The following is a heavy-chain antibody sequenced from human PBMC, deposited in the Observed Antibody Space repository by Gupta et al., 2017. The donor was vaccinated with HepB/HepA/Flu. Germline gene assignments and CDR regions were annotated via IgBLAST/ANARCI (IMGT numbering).Heavy chain of an antibody. CDR2: IYYSGST. CDR3: ASTLGYCIITSCYRHFDY. V-gene: IGHV4-59*01. D-gene: IGHD2-2*01. CDR1: GGSISSYY. Sequence: QVQLQESGPGLVKPSETLSLTCTVSGGSISSYYWSWIRQPPGKGLEWIGYIYYSGSTNYNPSLNRRFTISVDTSKNQFSLKLSSVTAADTAVYYCASTLGYCIITSCYRHFDYWVYGPLVTVAS. J-gene: IGHJ4*01.